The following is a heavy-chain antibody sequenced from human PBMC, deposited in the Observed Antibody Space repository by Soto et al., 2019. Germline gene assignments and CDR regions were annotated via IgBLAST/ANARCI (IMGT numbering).Heavy chain of an antibody. CDR3: ARGGEYGSGGSCYDY. D-gene: IGHD2-15*01. V-gene: IGHV1-18*01. CDR1: GYTFTSYG. CDR2: VSAYNGNT. Sequence: QVQLVQSGAEVKKPGASVKVSCKDSGYTFTSYGIIWVRQAPGQGIEWMGWVSAYNGNTNYAQKLQGRVPMTTDTSTSTAYRELRSLRSYDTAVYYCARGGEYGSGGSCYDYWGQGTLVTVSS. J-gene: IGHJ4*02.